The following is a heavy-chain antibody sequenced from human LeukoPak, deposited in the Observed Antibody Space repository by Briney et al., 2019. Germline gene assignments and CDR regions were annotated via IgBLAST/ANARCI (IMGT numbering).Heavy chain of an antibody. CDR1: GLTVRSNY. Sequence: GGSLRLSCAASGLTVRSNYMSWVRQAPGKGLEWVSVIYSGGSTYYADSVKGRFTISRDNSKNTLYLQMNSLRAEDTAVYYCARGTILNWFDPWGQGTLVTVSS. V-gene: IGHV3-53*01. CDR3: ARGTILNWFDP. D-gene: IGHD3-9*01. CDR2: IYSGGST. J-gene: IGHJ5*02.